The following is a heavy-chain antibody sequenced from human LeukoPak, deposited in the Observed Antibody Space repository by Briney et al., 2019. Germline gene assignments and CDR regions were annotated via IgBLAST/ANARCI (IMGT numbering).Heavy chain of an antibody. CDR2: ISSSSSYI. J-gene: IGHJ4*02. CDR1: GFTFSSYS. V-gene: IGHV3-21*01. Sequence: GGSLRLSCAASGFTFSSYSMTWVRQAPGKGLEWVSSISSSSSYIYYADSVKGRFTISRDNAKNTLYLQMNSLRAEDTAVYYCGRYSGSYFDYWGQGTLVTVSS. CDR3: GRYSGSYFDY. D-gene: IGHD1-26*01.